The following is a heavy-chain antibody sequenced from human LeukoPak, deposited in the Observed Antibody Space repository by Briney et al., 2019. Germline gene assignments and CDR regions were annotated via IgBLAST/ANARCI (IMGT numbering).Heavy chain of an antibody. CDR3: ATHSRGSYYYFDY. J-gene: IGHJ4*02. CDR2: ISASGGST. CDR1: GFTFSSYA. V-gene: IGHV3-23*01. Sequence: QSGRSLRLSCAASGFTFSSYAMSWVRQAPGKGMEWVSAISASGGSTYYADSVKGRFTISRDNSKNTLYLQMNSLRAEDTAVYYCATHSRGSYYYFDYWGQGTLVTVSS. D-gene: IGHD1-26*01.